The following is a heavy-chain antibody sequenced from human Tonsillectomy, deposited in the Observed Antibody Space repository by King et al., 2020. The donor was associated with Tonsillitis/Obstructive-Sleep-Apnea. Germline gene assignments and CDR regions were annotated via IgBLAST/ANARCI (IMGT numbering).Heavy chain of an antibody. Sequence: LQLQESGPGLVKPSETLSLTGTVSGGSVSSSSHYWGWIRQPPGKGLEWIGSSPYTGNTYYNPSLKSRVTISVDTSKNLFSLNLNSVPAADTAVYYCARGRSWYYNWFDPWGQGTLVTVSS. CDR2: SPYTGNT. V-gene: IGHV4-39*01. CDR1: GGSVSSSSHY. D-gene: IGHD6-13*01. J-gene: IGHJ5*02. CDR3: ARGRSWYYNWFDP.